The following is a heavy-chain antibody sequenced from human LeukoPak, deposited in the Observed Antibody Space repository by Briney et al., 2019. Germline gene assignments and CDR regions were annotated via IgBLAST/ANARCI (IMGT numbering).Heavy chain of an antibody. CDR2: ISGSGGNT. V-gene: IGHV3-23*01. D-gene: IGHD6-19*01. Sequence: GGSLRLSCAASGFTFSSYAMSWVRQAPGKGLEWVSTISGSGGNTNYADSVKGRFTTSRDNSKNTLYLQMNSLRAEDTAVYYCAKVYSSGYRYFDYWGQGTLVTLSS. CDR1: GFTFSSYA. J-gene: IGHJ4*02. CDR3: AKVYSSGYRYFDY.